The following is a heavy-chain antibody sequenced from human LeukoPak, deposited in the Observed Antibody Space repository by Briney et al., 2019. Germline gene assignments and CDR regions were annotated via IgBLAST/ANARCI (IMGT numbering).Heavy chain of an antibody. Sequence: SETLSLTCAVYGGSFSGYYWGWIRQPPGKGLEWIGSLYHSGSTYYKPSLKSRATISVDKSKNQCSLKLRSVTAADTAVYYCARHALATVTDPSFDYWGQGTLVTVSS. CDR1: GGSFSGYY. CDR2: LYHSGST. V-gene: IGHV4-34*01. J-gene: IGHJ4*02. CDR3: ARHALATVTDPSFDY. D-gene: IGHD2-21*02.